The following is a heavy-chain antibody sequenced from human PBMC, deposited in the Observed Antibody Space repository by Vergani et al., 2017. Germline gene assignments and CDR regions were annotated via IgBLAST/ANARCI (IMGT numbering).Heavy chain of an antibody. Sequence: QVQLQESGPGLVKPSETLSLTCTDSGGSISSYYWSWLRQPPGKGLEWIGYIYDSGDTKYNLSLKSRVTMSLDTSKNQFSLNLYSVTAADTAVYYCARGALWWLRQIDSWGQGTLVTVSS. D-gene: IGHD2-21*01. CDR2: IYDSGDT. J-gene: IGHJ4*02. CDR3: ARGALWWLRQIDS. CDR1: GGSISSYY. V-gene: IGHV4-59*01.